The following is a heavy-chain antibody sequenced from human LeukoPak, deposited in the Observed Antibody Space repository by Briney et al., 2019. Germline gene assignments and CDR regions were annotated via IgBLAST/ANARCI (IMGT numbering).Heavy chain of an antibody. V-gene: IGHV3-74*01. J-gene: IGHJ5*02. CDR1: GFTFSSYW. CDR2: INSDGSST. Sequence: GGSLRLSCAASGFTFSSYWMHWVRQAPGKGLVWVLRINSDGSSTSYADSVKGRFTISRDNAKNTLYLQMNSLRAEDTAVYYCARALVVVPAAKAVVSYNWFDPWGQGTLVTVSS. CDR3: ARALVVVPAAKAVVSYNWFDP. D-gene: IGHD2-2*01.